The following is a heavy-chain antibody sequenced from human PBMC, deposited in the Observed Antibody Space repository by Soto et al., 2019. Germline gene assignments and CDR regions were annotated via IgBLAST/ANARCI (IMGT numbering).Heavy chain of an antibody. CDR1: RGPISTYY. CDR2: IYASGGT. J-gene: IGHJ6*02. CDR3: ARGAAAGVDYGMDV. D-gene: IGHD6-13*01. Sequence: LSLTCTVSRGPISTYYWSWIRQPAGKGLEWIGRIYASGGTNYNPSLQSRVTMSVDTSKKQFSLKLSSVTAADTAVYYCARGAAAGVDYGMDVWGQGTTVTVSS. V-gene: IGHV4-4*07.